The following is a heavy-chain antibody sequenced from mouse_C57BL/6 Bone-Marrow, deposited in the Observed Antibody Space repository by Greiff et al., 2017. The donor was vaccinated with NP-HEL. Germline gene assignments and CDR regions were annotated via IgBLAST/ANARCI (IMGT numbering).Heavy chain of an antibody. CDR1: GYTFTSYW. J-gene: IGHJ2*01. D-gene: IGHD1-1*01. V-gene: IGHV1-50*01. CDR2: IDPSDSYT. Sequence: QVQLQQPGAELVKPGASVKLSCKASGYTFTSYWMQWVNQRPGQGLEWIGEIDPSDSYTNYNQKFKGKATLTVDTSSSTAYMQLSSLTSEDSAVYYCARSPFTTVVSPPFDYWGQGTTLTVSS. CDR3: ARSPFTTVVSPPFDY.